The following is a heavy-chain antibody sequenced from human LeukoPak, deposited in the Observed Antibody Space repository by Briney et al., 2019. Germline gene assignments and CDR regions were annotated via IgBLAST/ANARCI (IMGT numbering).Heavy chain of an antibody. CDR2: TYYSGST. Sequence: KSSETLSLTCTVSGGSISGGGLYWSRIRQFPGKGLEWVGYTYYSGSTYYNPSLESRLTISVDTSKRQFSLKLTSVTAADTAIYYCARHVAMSTVGDWFDPWGQGALVTVSS. CDR3: ARHVAMSTVGDWFDP. V-gene: IGHV4-31*03. D-gene: IGHD5-24*01. CDR1: GGSISGGGLY. J-gene: IGHJ5*02.